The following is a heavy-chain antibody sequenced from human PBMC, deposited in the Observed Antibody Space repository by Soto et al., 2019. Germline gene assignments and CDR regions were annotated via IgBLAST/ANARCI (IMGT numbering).Heavy chain of an antibody. CDR3: ARDRRYSGSYGHYYYGMDV. Sequence: QVQLQESGPGLVKPSGTLSLTCAVSGGSISSSNWWSWVRQPPGKGLEWIGEIYHSGSTNYNPSLKSPVTISVDKSKNQFSLKLSSVTAADTAVYYCARDRRYSGSYGHYYYGMDVWGQGTTVTVSS. V-gene: IGHV4-4*02. CDR2: IYHSGST. CDR1: GGSISSSNW. J-gene: IGHJ6*02. D-gene: IGHD1-26*01.